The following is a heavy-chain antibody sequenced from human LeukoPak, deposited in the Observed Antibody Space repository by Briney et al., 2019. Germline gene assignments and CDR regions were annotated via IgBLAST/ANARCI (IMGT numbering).Heavy chain of an antibody. V-gene: IGHV3-23*01. CDR1: GFTFSSYA. D-gene: IGHD2-15*01. CDR3: AKDWTTVVAANGRVDY. CDR2: ISGSGGST. Sequence: GGSLRLSCAASGFTFSSYAMSWVRQAPGKGLEWVSAISGSGGSTYYADSVKGRFTISRVNSKNTLYLQMNSLRAEDTAVYYCAKDWTTVVAANGRVDYWGQGTLVTVSS. J-gene: IGHJ4*02.